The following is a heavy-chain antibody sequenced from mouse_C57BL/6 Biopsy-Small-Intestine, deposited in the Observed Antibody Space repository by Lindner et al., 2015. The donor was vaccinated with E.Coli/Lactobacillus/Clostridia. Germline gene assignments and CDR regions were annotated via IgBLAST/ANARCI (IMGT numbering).Heavy chain of an antibody. D-gene: IGHD2-10*01. CDR2: IYPKSGGA. V-gene: IGHV1-34*02. Sequence: VQLQESGPELVKPGDSVKMSCKASGYTFTDYYMDWVKQSHGKSLEWIGYIYPKSGGASYNQKFKGKATLTVDKSSSTAYMELHSLTSEDSAVYYCARRGAYYPYAMDYWGQGTSVTVSS. CDR3: ARRGAYYPYAMDY. CDR1: GYTFTDYY. J-gene: IGHJ4*01.